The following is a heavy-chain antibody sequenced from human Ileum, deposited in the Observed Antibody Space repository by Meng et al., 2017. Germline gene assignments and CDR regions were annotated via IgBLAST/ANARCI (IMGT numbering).Heavy chain of an antibody. V-gene: IGHV3-33*03. D-gene: IGHD1-26*01. Sequence: QVQLAESGGGVVQPGRSLRLSCAASGFNLSSFGMHWVRQAPGKGLEWVAVIWYDEGRLKYYGDSVKGRFTISRDDSKNTLYLQMNSLRAEDTAVYNCAKYRPQGGDYWGQGTLVTVSS. CDR1: GFNLSSFG. J-gene: IGHJ4*02. CDR2: IWYDEGRLK. CDR3: AKYRPQGGDY.